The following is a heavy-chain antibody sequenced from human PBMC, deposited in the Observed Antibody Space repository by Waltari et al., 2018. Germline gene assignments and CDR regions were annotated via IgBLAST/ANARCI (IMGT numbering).Heavy chain of an antibody. CDR3: ARLKAIAVAGQSGMDV. V-gene: IGHV5-51*01. J-gene: IGHJ6*02. D-gene: IGHD6-19*01. Sequence: EVQLVQSGAEVKKPGESLMLSCKGSGYSFTSYWIGWVRQLPGKGLEWIGIIYPGDSDTRYSPSFQGQVTISADKSISTAYLQGSSLKASDTAMYYCARLKAIAVAGQSGMDVWGQGTTVTVSS. CDR1: GYSFTSYW. CDR2: IYPGDSDT.